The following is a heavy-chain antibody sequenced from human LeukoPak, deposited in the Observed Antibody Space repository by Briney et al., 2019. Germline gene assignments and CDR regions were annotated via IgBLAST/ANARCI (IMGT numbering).Heavy chain of an antibody. D-gene: IGHD4-11*01. V-gene: IGHV4-4*09. J-gene: IGHJ4*02. CDR3: ARHMTTDPIRSAVIVFDY. Sequence: SETLSLTCTVSGGSINSYYWSWIRQPPGKGREWIGYIYTSGSTNYNPSLKSRVTISVDTSKNQFSLKLSSVTAADTAVYYCARHMTTDPIRSAVIVFDYWGQGTLVTVSS. CDR2: IYTSGST. CDR1: GGSINSYY.